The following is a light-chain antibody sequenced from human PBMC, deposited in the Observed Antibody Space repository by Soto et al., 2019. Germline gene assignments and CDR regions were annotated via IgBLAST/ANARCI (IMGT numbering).Light chain of an antibody. J-gene: IGKJ1*01. CDR2: AAS. CDR1: RGIDIY. CDR3: QQSYSTPVT. V-gene: IGKV1-39*01. Sequence: DIQMTKSPSSLSASVGDRVTITCRASRGIDIYLNWYHQKPGKAPKLLIYAASNLQTGVPSRFSGSGSGTDFTLTISSLQPEDFATYYCQQSYSTPVTFGQGTKVDIK.